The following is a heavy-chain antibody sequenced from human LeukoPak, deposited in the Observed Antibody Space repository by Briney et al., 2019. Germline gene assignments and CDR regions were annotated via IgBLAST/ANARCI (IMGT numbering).Heavy chain of an antibody. CDR1: GITFSSYA. CDR2: ISSSSSYI. CDR3: ARDGPNLRIAVAGLDL. D-gene: IGHD6-19*01. J-gene: IGHJ5*02. V-gene: IGHV3-21*01. Sequence: KAGGSLRLSCAASGITFSSYAMSWVRQAPGKGLEWVSSISSSSSYIYYADSVKGRFTISRDNAKNSLYLQMNSLRAEDTAVYYCARDGPNLRIAVAGLDLWGQGTLVTVSS.